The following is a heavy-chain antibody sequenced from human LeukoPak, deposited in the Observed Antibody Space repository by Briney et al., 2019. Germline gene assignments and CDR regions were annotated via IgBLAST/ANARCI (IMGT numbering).Heavy chain of an antibody. D-gene: IGHD3-22*01. J-gene: IGHJ4*02. CDR2: INPNSGGT. V-gene: IGHV1-2*02. CDR1: GHIFTAYY. CDR3: ATYYSDTSARD. Sequence: ASVKVSCKASGHIFTAYYMFWVRQAPGQGLEWMGWINPNSGGTNYAPKFQGRVTMTRDTSISTAYMELSGLTFDDTAVYFCATYYSDTSARDWGQGTLVTVSS.